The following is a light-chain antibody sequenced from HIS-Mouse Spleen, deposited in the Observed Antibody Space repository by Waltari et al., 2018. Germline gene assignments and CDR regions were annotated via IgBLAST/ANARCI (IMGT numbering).Light chain of an antibody. J-gene: IGKJ2*01. CDR3: QQRSNWPYT. CDR1: QSVSRY. CDR2: DAS. V-gene: IGKV3-11*01. Sequence: EIVFTQSPATLPLSPGERATLPCRASQSVSRYLAWYQQKPGQAPRLLIYDASSRATGIPARFSGSGSGTDFTLTISSLEPEDFAVYYCQQRSNWPYTFGQGTKLEIK.